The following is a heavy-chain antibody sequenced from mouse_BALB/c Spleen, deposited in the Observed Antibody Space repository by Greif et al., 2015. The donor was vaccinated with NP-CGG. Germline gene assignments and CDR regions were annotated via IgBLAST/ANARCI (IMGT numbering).Heavy chain of an antibody. J-gene: IGHJ3*01. V-gene: IGHV1-77*01. D-gene: IGHD2-4*01. CDR3: ARGGYYDYDGALFAY. Sequence: QVQLQQSGAELARPGASVKLSCKASGYTFTDYYINWVKQRTGQGLEWIGEIYPGSGNTYYNEKFKGKATLTADKSSSTAYIQLSSLTSEDSAVYFCARGGYYDYDGALFAYWGQGTLFTVSP. CDR2: IYPGSGNT. CDR1: GYTFTDYY.